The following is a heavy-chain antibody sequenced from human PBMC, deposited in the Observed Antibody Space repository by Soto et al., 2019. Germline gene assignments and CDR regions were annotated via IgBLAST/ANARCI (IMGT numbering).Heavy chain of an antibody. D-gene: IGHD6-13*01. CDR1: GFTFSSYA. J-gene: IGHJ6*02. Sequence: EVQLLESGGGLVQPGGSLRLSCAASGFTFSSYAMSWVRQAPGKGLEWVSAISGSGGSTYYADSVKGRFTISRDNSKNTLDLEMNSLRGEDTAVYYCAKEGPGSSWWGYCYCGMDVWGQGTTVTVSS. V-gene: IGHV3-23*01. CDR2: ISGSGGST. CDR3: AKEGPGSSWWGYCYCGMDV.